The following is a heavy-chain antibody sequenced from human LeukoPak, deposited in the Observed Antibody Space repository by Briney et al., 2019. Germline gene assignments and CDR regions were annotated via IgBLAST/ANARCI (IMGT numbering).Heavy chain of an antibody. J-gene: IGHJ5*02. CDR2: ISGSGGST. D-gene: IGHD6-13*01. V-gene: IGHV3-23*01. CDR1: GFTFSSYA. CDR3: AKGISSTSRTPFDP. Sequence: SGGSLRLSCAASGFTFSSYAMSWVRQAPGKGLEWVSAISGSGGSTYYADSVKGRFTISRDNSKNTLYLQMNSLRAEDTAVYFCAKGISSTSRTPFDPWGQGTLVTVSS.